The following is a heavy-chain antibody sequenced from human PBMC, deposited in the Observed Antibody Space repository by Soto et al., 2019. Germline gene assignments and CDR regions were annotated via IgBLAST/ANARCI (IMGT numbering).Heavy chain of an antibody. CDR3: AASCVGCGGFNYYGMDV. D-gene: IGHD2-21*01. Sequence: QVQLHESGTGLVKPSQTLSLTCTVSGGSISSGGYYWTWIRQHPGKGLEWIGYIYYSGSTCYNPSLKSRVTISVDTSKNQFSLKLSSVTAADTAVYYCAASCVGCGGFNYYGMDVWGQGTTVTVSS. V-gene: IGHV4-31*03. CDR2: IYYSGST. CDR1: GGSISSGGYY. J-gene: IGHJ6*02.